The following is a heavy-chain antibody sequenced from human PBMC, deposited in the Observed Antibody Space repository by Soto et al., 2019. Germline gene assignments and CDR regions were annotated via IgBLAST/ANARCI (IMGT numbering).Heavy chain of an antibody. D-gene: IGHD3-10*01. CDR2: ISYDGGDF. J-gene: IGHJ5*01. CDR1: GFAFSTYG. V-gene: IGHV3-30*18. Sequence: LRLSCAASGFAFSTYGMHWVRQAPGKGLEWVALISYDGGDFYYADSVKGRFTISRDNSKHTLSLQMDSRRVEDTAVYYCAKDFGAWSDSWGQGTLVTVSS. CDR3: AKDFGAWSDS.